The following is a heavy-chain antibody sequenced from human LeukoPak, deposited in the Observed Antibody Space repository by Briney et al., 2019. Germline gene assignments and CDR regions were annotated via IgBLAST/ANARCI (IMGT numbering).Heavy chain of an antibody. CDR1: GFTFSIYW. CDR3: ASPNLGYCSSTSCYLNY. Sequence: GGSLRLSCAASGFTFSIYWMHWVRQVPGKGLVWVSRINSDGSSTSYADSVKGRFTISRDNAKNTLYLQMNSLRAEDTAVYYCASPNLGYCSSTSCYLNYWGQGTLVTVSS. CDR2: INSDGSST. J-gene: IGHJ4*02. D-gene: IGHD2-2*03. V-gene: IGHV3-74*01.